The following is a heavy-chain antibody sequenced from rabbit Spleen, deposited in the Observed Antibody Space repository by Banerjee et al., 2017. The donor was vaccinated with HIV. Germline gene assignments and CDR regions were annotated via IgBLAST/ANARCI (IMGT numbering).Heavy chain of an antibody. V-gene: IGHV1S47*01. D-gene: IGHD1-1*01. J-gene: IGHJ4*01. CDR2: IDPVFGAT. CDR1: GFDFKHYG. Sequence: QEQLVESGGGLVQPGGSLKLSCKASGFDFKHYGVTWVRQAPGKGLEWIGYIDPVFGATYYAPWANGRFTISSQNAQNTLYLQLNSLTVADTATYFCVRGASSSGYYSLWGPGTLVTVS. CDR3: VRGASSSGYYSL.